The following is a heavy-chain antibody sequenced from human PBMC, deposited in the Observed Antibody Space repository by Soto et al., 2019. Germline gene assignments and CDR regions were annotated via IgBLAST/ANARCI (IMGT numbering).Heavy chain of an antibody. V-gene: IGHV4-61*01. D-gene: IGHD3-10*01. J-gene: IGHJ4*02. CDR1: GGSVSSGSYY. CDR2: IYYSGST. CDR3: ARVGPIAYYFDY. Sequence: SETLSLTCTVSGGSVSSGSYYWSWIRQPPGKGLEWIGYIYYSGSTNYNPSLKSRVTISVDTSKNQFSLKLSSVTAADTAVYYCARVGPIAYYFDYWGQGTLVTVSS.